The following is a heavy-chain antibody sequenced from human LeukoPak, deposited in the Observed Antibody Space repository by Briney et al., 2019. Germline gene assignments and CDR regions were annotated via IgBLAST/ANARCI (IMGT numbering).Heavy chain of an antibody. CDR2: IYYSGST. CDR3: ARLPWYNSYAFDI. J-gene: IGHJ3*02. V-gene: IGHV4-39*01. D-gene: IGHD1-1*01. CDR1: GGSISSSSYY. Sequence: SETLSLTCTVSGGSISSSSYYWGWIRQPPGKGLEWIGSIYYSGSTYHNPSLKSRVTISVDTSKNQFSLKLSSVTAADTAVYYCARLPWYNSYAFDIWGQGTMVTVSS.